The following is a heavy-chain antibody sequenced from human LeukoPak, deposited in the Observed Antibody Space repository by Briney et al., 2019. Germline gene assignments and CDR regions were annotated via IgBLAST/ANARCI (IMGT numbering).Heavy chain of an antibody. CDR3: SSDFGDYFGAFDI. J-gene: IGHJ3*02. D-gene: IGHD4-17*01. CDR2: IRNKARNYAT. V-gene: IGHV3-73*01. CDR1: GFTFSGSA. Sequence: GGFLKLSCAASGFTFSGSAMHWVRQASGKGPEWVGHIRNKARNYATAYGASMKGRFTISRDDSKNTAYLQMNSLKTEDTAVYYCSSDFGDYFGAFDIWGQGTTVTVSS.